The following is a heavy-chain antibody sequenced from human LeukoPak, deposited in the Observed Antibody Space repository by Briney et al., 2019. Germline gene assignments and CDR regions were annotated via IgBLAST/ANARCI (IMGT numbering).Heavy chain of an antibody. CDR2: ISNDGSNK. Sequence: PGGSLRLSCAASEFTFSSYAMHWVRQAPGKGLEWVAVISNDGSNKYYADSVEGRFTISRDNSKNTLYLQMNSLRAEDTAVYYCARDTWASMIVVVTPPDYWGQGTLVTVSS. CDR3: ARDTWASMIVVVTPPDY. CDR1: EFTFSSYA. J-gene: IGHJ4*02. V-gene: IGHV3-30*04. D-gene: IGHD3-22*01.